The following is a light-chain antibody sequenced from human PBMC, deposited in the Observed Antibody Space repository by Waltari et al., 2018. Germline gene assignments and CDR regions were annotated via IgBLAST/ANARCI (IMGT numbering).Light chain of an antibody. Sequence: DIQMTQSPSSLSASVGDRVTITCRASQDIRNALAWYPQKPGKAPKLLLYAASRLESGVPSRFSCSGSGTDYTLTITGLQPEDSATYYCQQFSGILWTFGQGTKVEIK. CDR2: AAS. CDR3: QQFSGILWT. CDR1: QDIRNA. J-gene: IGKJ1*01. V-gene: IGKV1-NL1*01.